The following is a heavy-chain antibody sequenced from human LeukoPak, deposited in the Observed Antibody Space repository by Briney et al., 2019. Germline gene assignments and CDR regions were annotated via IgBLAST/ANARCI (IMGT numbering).Heavy chain of an antibody. J-gene: IGHJ3*02. CDR2: ISWNSGSI. CDR3: AKVTRSGWSEDAFDI. CDR1: GFTFDDYA. D-gene: IGHD6-19*01. V-gene: IGHV3-9*01. Sequence: PGGSLRLSCAASGFTFDDYAMHWVRQAPGKGLEWVSGISWNSGSIGYADSVKGRFTISRDNAKNSLYLQMNSLRAEDTALYYCAKVTRSGWSEDAFDIWGQGTMVTVSS.